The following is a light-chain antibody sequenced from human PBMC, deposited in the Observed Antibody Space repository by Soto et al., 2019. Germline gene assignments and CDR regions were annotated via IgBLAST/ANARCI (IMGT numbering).Light chain of an antibody. CDR3: QQFGSSPIT. CDR2: GAS. Sequence: EIVLTQSPGTLSLSPGERATLSCRASQSVSSSYLAWYQQKLGQAPRLLIYGASSRATGIPDNFSGSGSGTDFTLTISRLEPEDFAVYYCQQFGSSPITFGQGTRLEIK. V-gene: IGKV3-20*01. CDR1: QSVSSSY. J-gene: IGKJ5*01.